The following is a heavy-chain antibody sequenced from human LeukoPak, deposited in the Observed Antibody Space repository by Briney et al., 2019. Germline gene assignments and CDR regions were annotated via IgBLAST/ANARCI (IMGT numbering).Heavy chain of an antibody. J-gene: IGHJ4*02. V-gene: IGHV5-10-1*01. CDR3: ATGASKVTKDFANY. CDR1: GYSFTNYW. D-gene: IGHD4-17*01. Sequence: GESLNISCKGSGYSFTNYWISWVRQMPGKGLEWMGRIDPRDSYTKYSPSFEGHVTISVDRSISSAFLQWNSLKASDSAMYYCATGASKVTKDFANYWGQGTQVAVSS. CDR2: IDPRDSYT.